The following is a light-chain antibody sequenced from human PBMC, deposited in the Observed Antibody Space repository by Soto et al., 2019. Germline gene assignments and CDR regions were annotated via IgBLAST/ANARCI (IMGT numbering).Light chain of an antibody. CDR1: SSNIGSNT. J-gene: IGLJ2*01. CDR2: NNS. CDR3: AAWDDSVRGLE. Sequence: QSVLTQPPSASGTPRPMVTISGSGRSSNIGSNTENWYQQLPGMDHQLLIYNNSQRPSGVPDRFSGSKYGTSASLASSGLQAEDADDYDCAAWDDSVRGLEFGGGTKLTLL. V-gene: IGLV1-44*01.